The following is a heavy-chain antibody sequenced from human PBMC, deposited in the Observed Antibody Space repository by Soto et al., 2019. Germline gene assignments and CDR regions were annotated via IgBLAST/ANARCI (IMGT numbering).Heavy chain of an antibody. CDR3: ARDAYDSSGYYLDDAFDI. Sequence: SETLSLTCTVSGGSISSYYWSWIRQPPGKGLEWIGYIYYSGSTNYNPSLKSRVTISVDTSKNQFSLKLSSVTAADTAVYYCARDAYDSSGYYLDDAFDIWGQGTMVTVSS. D-gene: IGHD3-22*01. J-gene: IGHJ3*02. V-gene: IGHV4-59*01. CDR2: IYYSGST. CDR1: GGSISSYY.